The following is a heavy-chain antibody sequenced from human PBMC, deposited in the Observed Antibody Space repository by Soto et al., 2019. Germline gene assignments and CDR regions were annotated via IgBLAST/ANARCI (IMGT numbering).Heavy chain of an antibody. J-gene: IGHJ4*02. D-gene: IGHD1-26*01. CDR3: ARVRGGGPFDD. V-gene: IGHV4-59*08. CDR2: MYYSGST. Sequence: PSETLSLTCTVSGGSISSYYWSWVRQPPGKGLEWIGYMYYSGSTYYNPSLKSRVTISVDTSKNQFSLKLTSVTAADTAVYYCARVRGGGPFDDWGQGTLVTSPQ. CDR1: GGSISSYY.